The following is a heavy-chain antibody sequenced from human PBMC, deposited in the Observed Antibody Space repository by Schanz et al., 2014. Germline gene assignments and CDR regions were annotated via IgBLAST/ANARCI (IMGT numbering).Heavy chain of an antibody. CDR2: ISASGGDT. CDR3: AKDAPYPFDL. CDR1: EFTFSTDA. Sequence: EVKLLESGGGLVQPGGSLRLSCAASEFTFSTDAMSWVRQAPGKGLEWLSVISASGGDTYYADSVKGRFTISRDNSKNTLYLQMNSLRAEDTAIYYCAKDAPYPFDLWGRGTLITVSS. V-gene: IGHV3-23*01. J-gene: IGHJ2*01.